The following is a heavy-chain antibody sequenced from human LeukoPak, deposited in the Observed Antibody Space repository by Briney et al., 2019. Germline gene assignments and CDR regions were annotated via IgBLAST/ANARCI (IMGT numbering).Heavy chain of an antibody. CDR2: ISAYNGNT. CDR1: GYTFTSYG. CDR3: ARDYYGSGSYPKDPYYYYGMDV. V-gene: IGHV1-18*04. Sequence: ASVKVSCKASGYTFTSYGISWVRQAPEQGLEWMGWISAYNGNTNYAQKLQGRVTMTTDTSTSTAYMELRSLRSDDTAVYYCARDYYGSGSYPKDPYYYYGMDVWGKGTTVTVSS. D-gene: IGHD3-10*01. J-gene: IGHJ6*04.